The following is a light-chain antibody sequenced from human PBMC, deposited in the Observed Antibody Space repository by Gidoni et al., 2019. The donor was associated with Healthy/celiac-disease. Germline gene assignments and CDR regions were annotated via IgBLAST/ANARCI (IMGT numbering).Light chain of an antibody. Sequence: SYELTQPPSVSVSPGQTASITCSGDKLGDQYACWYQQKPGQSPVLVIYQDSKRPSGIPERFSGSNSGNTATLTISGTQAMDEADYYCQAWDSSTAYVVFGGGTKLTVL. J-gene: IGLJ2*01. CDR2: QDS. CDR3: QAWDSSTAYVV. V-gene: IGLV3-1*01. CDR1: KLGDQY.